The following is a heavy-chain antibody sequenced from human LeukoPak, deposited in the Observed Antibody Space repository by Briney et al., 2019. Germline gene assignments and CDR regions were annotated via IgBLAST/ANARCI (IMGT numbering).Heavy chain of an antibody. Sequence: SETLSLTCAVDGGSLSGYYWSWIRQPPGKGLEWIGEINPTGSTNYNPSLKSRVTLSADTSKSQFSLELSSVTAADTAVFYCARALSTVTTYFDSWGQGTLVTVSS. V-gene: IGHV4-34*01. D-gene: IGHD4-17*01. CDR1: GGSLSGYY. J-gene: IGHJ4*02. CDR3: ARALSTVTTYFDS. CDR2: INPTGST.